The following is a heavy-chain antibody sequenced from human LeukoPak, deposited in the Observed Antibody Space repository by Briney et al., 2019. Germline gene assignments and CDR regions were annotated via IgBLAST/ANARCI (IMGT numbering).Heavy chain of an antibody. J-gene: IGHJ5*02. Sequence: GGSLRLSCAASGFTFSIYGMHWVRQAPGKGLECVAVISYDGSNKYYAESVKGRFTISRDNSKNTLYLQMNSRRAEDTAVYYCAKDGAYYYGSGSRPINWFDPWGQGTLVTVSS. CDR1: GFTFSIYG. V-gene: IGHV3-30*18. CDR2: ISYDGSNK. CDR3: AKDGAYYYGSGSRPINWFDP. D-gene: IGHD3-10*01.